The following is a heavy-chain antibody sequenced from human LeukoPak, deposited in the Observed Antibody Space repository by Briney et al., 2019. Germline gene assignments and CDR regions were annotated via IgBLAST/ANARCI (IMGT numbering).Heavy chain of an antibody. J-gene: IGHJ4*02. CDR2: INPNSGGT. V-gene: IGHV1-2*02. Sequence: ASVKVSCKASGYTFTGYYMHWVRQAPGQGLEWMGWINPNSGGTNYAQKFQGRVTMTRDTSISTAYMELSRLRSDDTAVYYCARGPRELLWFGELLPPLPSLDYWGQGTLVTVSS. CDR3: ARGPRELLWFGELLPPLPSLDY. D-gene: IGHD3-10*01. CDR1: GYTFTGYY.